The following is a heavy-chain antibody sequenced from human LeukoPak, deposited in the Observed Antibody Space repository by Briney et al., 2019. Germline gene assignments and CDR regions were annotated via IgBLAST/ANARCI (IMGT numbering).Heavy chain of an antibody. V-gene: IGHV4-59*08. J-gene: IGHJ4*02. D-gene: IGHD2-21*02. CDR1: GGSISSYY. CDR3: AIRVVTAIQYYFDY. Sequence: PSETLSLTCTVSGGSISSYYWSWIRQPPGKGLEWIGYIYYSGSTYYNPSLKSRVTISVDTSKNQFSLKLSSVTAADTAVYYCAIRVVTAIQYYFDYWGQGTLVTVSS. CDR2: IYYSGST.